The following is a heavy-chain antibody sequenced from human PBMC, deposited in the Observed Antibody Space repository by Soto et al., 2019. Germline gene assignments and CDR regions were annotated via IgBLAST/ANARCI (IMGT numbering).Heavy chain of an antibody. V-gene: IGHV4-59*01. CDR3: ARVGCGGDCLYYYYGMDV. J-gene: IGHJ6*02. Sequence: QVQLQESGPGLVKPSETLSLTCTVSGGSISSYYWSWIRQPPGKGLEWIGYIYYSGSTNYNPSLKRRLSLSVHTPKDQSSLKLRSVTAADTAVYYCARVGCGGDCLYYYYGMDVWGQGTTVTVSS. CDR2: IYYSGST. CDR1: GGSISSYY. D-gene: IGHD2-21*02.